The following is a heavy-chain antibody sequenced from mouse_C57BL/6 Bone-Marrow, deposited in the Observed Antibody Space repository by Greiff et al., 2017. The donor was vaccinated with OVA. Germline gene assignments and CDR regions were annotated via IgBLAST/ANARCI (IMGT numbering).Heavy chain of an antibody. Sequence: QVQLQQSGAALARPGASVKLSCKASGYTFTSYGISWVKQSTGQGLEWIGEIYPRSGNTYYNEKFKGKATLTADKSSSTAYMELRSLTSEDSAVYFCAKYYGSSIDYWGQGTTLTVSS. J-gene: IGHJ2*01. V-gene: IGHV1-81*01. CDR1: GYTFTSYG. CDR2: IYPRSGNT. D-gene: IGHD1-1*01. CDR3: AKYYGSSIDY.